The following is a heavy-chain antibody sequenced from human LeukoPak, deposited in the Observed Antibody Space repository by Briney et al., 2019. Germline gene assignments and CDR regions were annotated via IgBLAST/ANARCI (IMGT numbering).Heavy chain of an antibody. J-gene: IGHJ5*02. D-gene: IGHD2-15*01. CDR1: GYSFTSYW. CDR3: ARHVGKGWPPTRFDP. Sequence: GESLKISCKGSGYSFTSYWIGWVRQMPGKGLEWMGIIYPGDSDTRYSPSFQGQVTISADKSISTAYLQWSSLKASDTAMYYCARHVGKGWPPTRFDPWGQGTLVTVSS. CDR2: IYPGDSDT. V-gene: IGHV5-51*01.